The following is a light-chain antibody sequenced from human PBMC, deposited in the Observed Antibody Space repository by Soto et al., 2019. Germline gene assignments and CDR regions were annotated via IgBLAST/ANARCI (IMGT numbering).Light chain of an antibody. CDR1: QSISTY. Sequence: DIQMTQSPSSLSASVGDRVTITCRASQSISTYLNWYQQKVGKAPKLLIYAASSLQRGVPSRFRGSGSGTAFTLTISSLQPEDFATYYGQQSYSTPRTFGQGTKLEIK. V-gene: IGKV1-39*01. J-gene: IGKJ2*02. CDR2: AAS. CDR3: QQSYSTPRT.